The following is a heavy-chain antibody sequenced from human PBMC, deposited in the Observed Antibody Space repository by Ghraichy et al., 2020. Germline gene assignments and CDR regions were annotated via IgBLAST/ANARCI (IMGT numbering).Heavy chain of an antibody. CDR1: GFTFSSYA. CDR2: ISGSGGST. CDR3: AKSIAAAGSFDY. D-gene: IGHD6-13*01. J-gene: IGHJ4*02. Sequence: GESLNISCAASGFTFSSYAMSWVRQAPGKGLEWVSAISGSGGSTYYADSVKGRFTISRDNSKNTLYLQMNSLRAEDTAVYYCAKSIAAAGSFDYWGQGTLVTVSS. V-gene: IGHV3-23*01.